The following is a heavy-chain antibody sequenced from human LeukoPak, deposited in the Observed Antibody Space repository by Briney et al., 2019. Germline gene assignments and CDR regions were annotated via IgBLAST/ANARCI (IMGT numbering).Heavy chain of an antibody. J-gene: IGHJ4*02. V-gene: IGHV3-23*01. CDR2: ISGSGGYT. D-gene: IGHD3-22*01. CDR3: AREDYYDSGSNDY. Sequence: PGGSLRLSCGASGFTFSSYAMTWVRQAPGKGLEWVSGISGSGGYTYYADSVKGRFTISRDNSKNTLYLEMNSLKVEDTAIYYCAREDYYDSGSNDYWGQGTLVTVSS. CDR1: GFTFSSYA.